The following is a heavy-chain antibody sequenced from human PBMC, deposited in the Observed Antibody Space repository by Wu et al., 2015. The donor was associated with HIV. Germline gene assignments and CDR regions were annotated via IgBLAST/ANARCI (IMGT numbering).Heavy chain of an antibody. J-gene: IGHJ3*02. D-gene: IGHD1-26*01. CDR3: GRQSLLDI. Sequence: VQSGAEVKKPGASVKVSCKASGYTFIGYYIHWVRQAPGQGLEWMGSINPKSGDTSYAQNFQDRVTVTRDTSITTAYMELRRLTSDDTAIYYCGRQSLLDIWGQGTMVTVSS. CDR1: GYTFIGYY. V-gene: IGHV1-2*02. CDR2: INPKSGDT.